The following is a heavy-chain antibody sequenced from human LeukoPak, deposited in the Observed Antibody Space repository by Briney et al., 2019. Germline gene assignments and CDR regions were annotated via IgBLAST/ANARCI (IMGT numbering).Heavy chain of an antibody. Sequence: GGSLRLSCAASGFTFSSHGMHWVRQAPGKGLESVALIWYDGSNKYYADSVKGRFTISRDNSKNTLYLQMNSLSAEDTAVYFCAGSIAVAGLDYWGQGTLVTVSS. J-gene: IGHJ4*02. D-gene: IGHD6-19*01. CDR3: AGSIAVAGLDY. CDR2: IWYDGSNK. V-gene: IGHV3-33*01. CDR1: GFTFSSHG.